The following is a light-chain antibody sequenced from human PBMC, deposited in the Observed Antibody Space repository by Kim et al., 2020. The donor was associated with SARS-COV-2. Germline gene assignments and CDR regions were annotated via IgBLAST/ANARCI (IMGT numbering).Light chain of an antibody. V-gene: IGLV4-69*01. CDR1: SGHSNYA. J-gene: IGLJ3*02. CDR2: LNSDGSH. CDR3: QTWGTGPWV. Sequence: ASVKLTCTLSSGHSNYAIAWHQQQPGKGPRYLMKLNSDGSHSKGDGIPDRFSGSSSGAERYLTISSLQSEDEADYYCQTWGTGPWVFGGGTKLTVL.